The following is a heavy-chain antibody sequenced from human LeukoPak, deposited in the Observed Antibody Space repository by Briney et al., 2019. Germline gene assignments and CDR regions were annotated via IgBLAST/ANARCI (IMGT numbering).Heavy chain of an antibody. J-gene: IGHJ3*02. V-gene: IGHV5-51*01. CDR1: GYDFPRHW. Sequence: GESLQISCKGSGYDFPRHWIGWVCQMAGRGLEWMGTIYPGDANIDIGYSPSFQGQVTISADKSISTAYLQWSSLRASDTAMYYCARQRSRDGYNYDGFDIWGQGTMVTVSS. CDR2: IYPGDANIDI. D-gene: IGHD5-24*01. CDR3: ARQRSRDGYNYDGFDI.